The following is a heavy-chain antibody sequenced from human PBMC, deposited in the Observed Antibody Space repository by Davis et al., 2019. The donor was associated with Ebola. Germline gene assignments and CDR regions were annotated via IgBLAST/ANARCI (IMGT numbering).Heavy chain of an antibody. CDR2: IIPIFGTA. Sequence: SVKVSCKASGGTFSSYAISWVRQAPGQGLEWMGGIIPIFGTANYAQKFQGRVTITADESTSTAYMELSSLRSEDTAVYYCARDRTWEQPGGWFDPWGQGTLVTVSS. J-gene: IGHJ5*02. CDR1: GGTFSSYA. D-gene: IGHD1-26*01. V-gene: IGHV1-69*13. CDR3: ARDRTWEQPGGWFDP.